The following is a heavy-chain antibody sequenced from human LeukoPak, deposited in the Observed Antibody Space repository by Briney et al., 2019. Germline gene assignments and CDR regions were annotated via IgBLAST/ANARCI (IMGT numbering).Heavy chain of an antibody. CDR3: ARGMDSSGWNYYYGMDV. D-gene: IGHD6-19*01. J-gene: IGHJ6*02. V-gene: IGHV3-74*01. CDR1: GFTFSSYW. CDR2: INSDGSST. Sequence: PGGSLRLSCAASGFTFSSYWMHWVRQAPGKGLVWVSRINSDGSSTSYADSVKGRFTISRDNAKNTLYLQMNSLRAEGTAVYYCARGMDSSGWNYYYGMDVWGQGTTVTVSS.